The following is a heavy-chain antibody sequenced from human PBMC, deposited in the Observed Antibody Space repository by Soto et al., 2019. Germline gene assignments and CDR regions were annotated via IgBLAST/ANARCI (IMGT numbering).Heavy chain of an antibody. V-gene: IGHV4-31*03. CDR3: ARVFSDSSSFFDP. CDR2: IYYSGST. D-gene: IGHD6-13*01. Sequence: QVQLQESGPGLVKPSQTLSLTCTVSGGSISSGGYYWSWIRQHPGKGLEWIGYIYYSGSTYYNPSLKSRVTTSVDTSKNKSSLKLSSVTAADTAVYYCARVFSDSSSFFDPWGQGTLVTVSS. CDR1: GGSISSGGYY. J-gene: IGHJ5*02.